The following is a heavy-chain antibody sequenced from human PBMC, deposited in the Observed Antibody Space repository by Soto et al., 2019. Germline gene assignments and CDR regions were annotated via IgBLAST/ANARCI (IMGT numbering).Heavy chain of an antibody. Sequence: GGSLRLSCAASGFTFSSYSMNWVRQAPGKGLEWVSSISSSSSYIYYADSVKGRFTISRDNAKNSLYLQMNSLRAEDTAVYYCASSGELEPLALNWFDPWGQGTLVTVSS. CDR2: ISSSSSYI. J-gene: IGHJ5*02. D-gene: IGHD1-1*01. V-gene: IGHV3-21*01. CDR1: GFTFSSYS. CDR3: ASSGELEPLALNWFDP.